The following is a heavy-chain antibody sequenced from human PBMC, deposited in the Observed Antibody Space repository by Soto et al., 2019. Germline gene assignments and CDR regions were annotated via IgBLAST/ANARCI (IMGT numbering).Heavy chain of an antibody. V-gene: IGHV1-2*02. CDR1: GYPVTAYY. Sequence: QLHLVQSGAVVKKPGASVTVSCSASGYPVTAYYMHWVRQAPGRGLEWMGGINPATGAAKYTQTFQGRVTRPRDTPTTTVFMELSGLTSGETAVFYRARGGGVGVAGSAAFDMWGQGTLVTVSS. D-gene: IGHD3-3*01. CDR2: INPATGAA. CDR3: ARGGGVGVAGSAAFDM. J-gene: IGHJ3*02.